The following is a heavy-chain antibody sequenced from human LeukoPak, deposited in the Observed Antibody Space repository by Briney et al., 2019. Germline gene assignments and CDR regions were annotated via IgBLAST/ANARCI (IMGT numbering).Heavy chain of an antibody. J-gene: IGHJ6*03. CDR2: IYSGGST. Sequence: GGSLRLSCAASGFTVSSNYMSWVRQVPGKGLEWVSVIYSGGSTYYADSVKGRFTISRDNSKNTLYLQMNSLRAEDTAVYYCARGAYDILTSYYYYYYMDVWGKGTTVTISS. V-gene: IGHV3-53*01. CDR1: GFTVSSNY. CDR3: ARGAYDILTSYYYYYYMDV. D-gene: IGHD3-9*01.